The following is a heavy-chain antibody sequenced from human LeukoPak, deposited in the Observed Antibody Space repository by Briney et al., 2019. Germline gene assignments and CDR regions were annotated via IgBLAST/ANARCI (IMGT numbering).Heavy chain of an antibody. Sequence: QPGGSLRLSCAASGFTVSSNYMSWVRQAPGKGLEWVSVIYSGGSTYYADSVKGRFTISRDDSTSIAYLQMNSLTTEDTAVYYCSRGSGWLSVYWGQGTLVTVSS. CDR2: IYSGGST. V-gene: IGHV3-66*01. D-gene: IGHD6-19*01. CDR3: SRGSGWLSVY. J-gene: IGHJ4*02. CDR1: GFTVSSNY.